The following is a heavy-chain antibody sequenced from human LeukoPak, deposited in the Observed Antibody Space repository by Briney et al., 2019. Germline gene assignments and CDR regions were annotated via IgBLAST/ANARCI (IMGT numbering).Heavy chain of an antibody. CDR2: LSDST. CDR3: ARSRGPGSHWFDP. D-gene: IGHD3-10*01. CDR1: GFTFSSYA. Sequence: GGSLRLSCAASGFTFSSYAMSWVRQAPGKGLEWVSTLSDSTYYTDSVQGRFTISRDSSKNTLYLQMDSLTTDDTAIYFCARSRGPGSHWFDPWGQGTLVTVSS. J-gene: IGHJ5*02. V-gene: IGHV3-23*01.